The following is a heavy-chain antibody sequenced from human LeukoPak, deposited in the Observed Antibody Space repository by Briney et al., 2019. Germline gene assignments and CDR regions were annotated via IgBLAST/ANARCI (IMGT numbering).Heavy chain of an antibody. Sequence: PGGFLRLSCAASGFTFSGSAVLWVRQASGKGLEWLGRIRIKADNYATAYSASVKGRFTISRDDSKNSAYLQMDSLKTEDTAVYYCSRFDLYYDGSNYASDGLDVWGQGTTVTVSS. CDR2: IRIKADNYAT. V-gene: IGHV3-73*01. CDR3: SRFDLYYDGSNYASDGLDV. CDR1: GFTFSGSA. D-gene: IGHD3-22*01. J-gene: IGHJ6*02.